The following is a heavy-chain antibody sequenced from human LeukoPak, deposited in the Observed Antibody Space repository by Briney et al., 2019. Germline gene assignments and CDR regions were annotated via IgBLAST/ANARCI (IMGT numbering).Heavy chain of an antibody. CDR3: AKDSSLGYSYGYCDN. CDR2: IWYDGSNK. J-gene: IGHJ4*02. V-gene: IGHV3-33*06. D-gene: IGHD5-18*01. CDR1: GFTFSSYG. Sequence: SGGSLRLSCAASGFTFSSYGMHWVRQAPGKGLEWVALIWYDGSNKYFTDSVKGRFTISRDNSKNTLYLQMNSLRAEDTAVYYCAKDSSLGYSYGYCDNWGQGTLVTVSS.